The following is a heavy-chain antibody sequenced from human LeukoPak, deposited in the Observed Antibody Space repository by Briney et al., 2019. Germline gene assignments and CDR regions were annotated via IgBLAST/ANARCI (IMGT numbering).Heavy chain of an antibody. CDR2: IYTSGST. V-gene: IGHV4-4*09. CDR3: ARHHHYRVLDFDY. J-gene: IGHJ4*02. CDR1: GGSISSYY. D-gene: IGHD4-11*01. Sequence: SGTLSLTCTVSGGSISSYYWSWIRQPPGKGLEWIGYIYTSGSTNYNPSLKSRVTISVDTSKNQFSLKLSSVTAADTAVYYCARHHHYRVLDFDYWSQGTLVTVST.